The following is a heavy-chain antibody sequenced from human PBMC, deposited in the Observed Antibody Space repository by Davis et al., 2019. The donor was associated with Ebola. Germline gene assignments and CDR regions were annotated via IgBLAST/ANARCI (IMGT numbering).Heavy chain of an antibody. CDR2: ISSSSSTI. V-gene: IGHV3-48*04. CDR3: ARLGGQFIYYFDY. Sequence: GESLKISCAASGFTFSSYSMNWVRQAPGKGLEWVSYISSSSSTIYYADSVKGRFTISRDNAKNSLYLQMNSLRAEDTAVYYCARLGGQFIYYFDYWGQGTLVTVSS. CDR1: GFTFSSYS. J-gene: IGHJ4*02. D-gene: IGHD3-16*01.